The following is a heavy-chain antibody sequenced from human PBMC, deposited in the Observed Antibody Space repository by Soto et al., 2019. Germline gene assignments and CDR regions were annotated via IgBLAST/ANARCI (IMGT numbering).Heavy chain of an antibody. CDR3: ARGMDYGDFYFDY. D-gene: IGHD4-17*01. CDR1: GYTFTEFG. V-gene: IGHV1-18*01. J-gene: IGHJ4*02. CDR2: ISPYNGNT. Sequence: QVQLVQSGAEVKKPGASVKVSCRASGYTFTEFGISWVRQSPGQGLEWVGWISPYNGNTQYVENLQGRVTMTTDTSTNTAYMELRSLRPDDTAVYYCARGMDYGDFYFDYWGQGTLVNVSS.